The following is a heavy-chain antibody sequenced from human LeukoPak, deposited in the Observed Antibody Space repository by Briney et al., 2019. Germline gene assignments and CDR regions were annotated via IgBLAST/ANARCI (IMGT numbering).Heavy chain of an antibody. J-gene: IGHJ4*02. V-gene: IGHV3-74*01. Sequence: GASLTPSRAPSGFTFINYWMQWVSQPPGNGLVLVLRINSDGSSRNYADSVKGRFTISRDNANNTLYMQMNSLRAEDTAVYFCASASSHRIAAGGDYWGQGTLVTVSS. CDR1: GFTFINYW. CDR2: INSDGSSR. D-gene: IGHD6-13*01. CDR3: ASASSHRIAAGGDY.